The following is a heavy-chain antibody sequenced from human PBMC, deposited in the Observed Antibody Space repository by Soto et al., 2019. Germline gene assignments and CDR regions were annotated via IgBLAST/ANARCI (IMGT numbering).Heavy chain of an antibody. CDR2: ISYDGSNK. CDR1: AFTFISDA. V-gene: IGHV3-30-3*01. J-gene: IGHJ4*02. D-gene: IGHD2-2*01. Sequence: GGSLRLSCAASAFTFISDAMHRVPQAPGKGLEWVAVISYDGSNKYYADSVKGRFSISRDTSKNTLYLHINSLRAQDTAVYYCARDSPQNCFSTMCYPFFDYWGQGTLVTVSS. CDR3: ARDSPQNCFSTMCYPFFDY.